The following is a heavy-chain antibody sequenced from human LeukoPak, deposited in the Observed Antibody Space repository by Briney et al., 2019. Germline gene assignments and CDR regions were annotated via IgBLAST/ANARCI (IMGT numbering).Heavy chain of an antibody. J-gene: IGHJ4*02. V-gene: IGHV4-59*08. D-gene: IGHD2-2*01. CDR3: ARANQHVSEDY. CDR1: GGSISSYY. Sequence: SETLSLTCTVSGGSISSYYWSWIRQPPGKGLEWIGYIYYSGSTNYNPSLKSRVTISVDTSKNQFSLKLSSVTAADTAVYYCARANQHVSEDYWGRGTLVTVSS. CDR2: IYYSGST.